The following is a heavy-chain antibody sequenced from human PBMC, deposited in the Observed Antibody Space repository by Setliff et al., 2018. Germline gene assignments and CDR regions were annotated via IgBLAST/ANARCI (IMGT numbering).Heavy chain of an antibody. CDR1: GFSFSNCW. CDR2: INPHASEK. Sequence: GVLRLSCTASGFSFSNCWVSWVRQAPGKGLEWLASINPHASEKYYVDSVKGRFTISRDNAKNSLSLQMNSPRTEDTAVYYCAKVPNSGGYAGPFDFWGQGTLVTVSS. D-gene: IGHD5-12*01. CDR3: AKVPNSGGYAGPFDF. J-gene: IGHJ4*02. V-gene: IGHV3-7*01.